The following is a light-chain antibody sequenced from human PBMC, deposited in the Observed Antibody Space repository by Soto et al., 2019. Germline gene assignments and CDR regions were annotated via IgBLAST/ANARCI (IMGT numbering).Light chain of an antibody. CDR3: QQRSNLPST. CDR1: QSVSGY. J-gene: IGKJ4*01. CDR2: DAS. V-gene: IGKV3-11*01. Sequence: EIVLTQSPATLSLSPGNRATLSCRASQSVSGYLAWYQQKPGQAPRLLIYDASNRATGIPARFSGSGSGEDLTPPIPRPGPEDFAGYYCQQRSNLPSTFRGGTKVEI.